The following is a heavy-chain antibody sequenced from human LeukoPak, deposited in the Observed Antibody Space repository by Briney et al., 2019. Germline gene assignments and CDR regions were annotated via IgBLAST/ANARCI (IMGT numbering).Heavy chain of an antibody. CDR1: GFTFSSYS. J-gene: IGHJ4*02. D-gene: IGHD3-10*01. V-gene: IGHV3-21*01. Sequence: GGSLRLSCAASGFTFSSYSMNWVRQAPGKGLEWVSSISSSSSYIYYADSVKDRFTISRDNAKNSLYLQMNSLRAEDTAVYYCARDSSGSYNLDYFDYWGQGTLVTVSS. CDR3: ARDSSGSYNLDYFDY. CDR2: ISSSSSYI.